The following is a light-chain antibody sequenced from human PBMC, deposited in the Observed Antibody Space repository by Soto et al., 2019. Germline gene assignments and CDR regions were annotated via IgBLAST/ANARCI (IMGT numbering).Light chain of an antibody. J-gene: IGLJ2*01. CDR3: HSYDRSLGGVV. Sequence: QSVLTQPPLVSGAPGQRVIISCTGSSSNIGSSSAVHWYQQVPGTPPKALIYANNYRPSGVPDRFSGSKSGTSASLAITGLQTEDEADYFCHSYDRSLGGVVFGGGTKLTVL. V-gene: IGLV1-40*01. CDR2: ANN. CDR1: SSNIGSSSA.